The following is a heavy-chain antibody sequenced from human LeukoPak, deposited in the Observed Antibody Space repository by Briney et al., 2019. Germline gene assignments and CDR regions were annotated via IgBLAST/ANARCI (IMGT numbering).Heavy chain of an antibody. Sequence: PSETLSLTCTVSGGSISGYYWSWTRQPPGKGLEWIGYISYSGTTNSNPSLKGRVTMSLDTSKNQFSLKLTSVTAADTAVYYCARHVRPLDSMVLGLVNYWGQGTLVTVSS. D-gene: IGHD3-10*01. J-gene: IGHJ4*02. V-gene: IGHV4-59*08. CDR2: ISYSGTT. CDR3: ARHVRPLDSMVLGLVNY. CDR1: GGSISGYY.